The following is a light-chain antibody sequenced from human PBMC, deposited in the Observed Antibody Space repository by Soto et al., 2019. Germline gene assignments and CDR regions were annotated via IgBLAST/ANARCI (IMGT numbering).Light chain of an antibody. CDR3: SSYTSISTLL. J-gene: IGLJ3*02. V-gene: IGLV2-14*01. CDR2: EVS. Sequence: SVLTQPASVSGSPGQSITISCTGTSSDVGGSTYVSWYQQHPGKAPRLMIYEVSNRPSGVSYRFSGSRSGNTASLTISGLQAEDEADYYCSSYTSISTLLFGGGTKLTVL. CDR1: SSDVGGSTY.